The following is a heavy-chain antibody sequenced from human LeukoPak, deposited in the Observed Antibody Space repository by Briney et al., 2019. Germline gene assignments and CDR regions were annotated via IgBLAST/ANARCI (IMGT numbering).Heavy chain of an antibody. J-gene: IGHJ5*02. Sequence: ASVKVSCKASGYTFTSYDINWVRQATGQGLEWMGWMNPNSGNTGYAQKFQGRGTITRNPYISNAYMELSSLRSEDTAVYYCARGRDSSCYFETWGQGTLVTVSS. CDR1: GYTFTSYD. CDR2: MNPNSGNT. V-gene: IGHV1-8*01. CDR3: ARGRDSSCYFET. D-gene: IGHD3-22*01.